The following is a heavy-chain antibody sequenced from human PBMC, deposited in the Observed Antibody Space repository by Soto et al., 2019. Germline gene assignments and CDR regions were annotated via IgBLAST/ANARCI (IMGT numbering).Heavy chain of an antibody. CDR3: AKDRDSSGYYYSFFDY. D-gene: IGHD3-22*01. Sequence: PGGSLRLSCAASGFTFSSYGMHWVRQAPGKGLEWVAVISYDGSNKYYADSVKGRFTISRDNSKNTLYLQMNSLRAEDTAVYYCAKDRDSSGYYYSFFDYWGQGTLVTVSS. V-gene: IGHV3-30*18. CDR1: GFTFSSYG. J-gene: IGHJ4*02. CDR2: ISYDGSNK.